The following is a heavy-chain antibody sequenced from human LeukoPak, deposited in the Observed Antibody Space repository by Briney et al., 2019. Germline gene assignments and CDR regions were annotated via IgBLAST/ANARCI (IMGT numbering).Heavy chain of an antibody. D-gene: IGHD4-23*01. Sequence: ASVKVSCKASGYTFSNYYIHWVRQAPGQGLEWMGIINPTSGSTTYAQKFQGRVTMTRDTSTSTVYMELSSLRSEDTAVYYCAREAGNSARGWFDPWGQGTLVTVSS. CDR2: INPTSGST. V-gene: IGHV1-46*01. CDR3: AREAGNSARGWFDP. J-gene: IGHJ5*02. CDR1: GYTFSNYY.